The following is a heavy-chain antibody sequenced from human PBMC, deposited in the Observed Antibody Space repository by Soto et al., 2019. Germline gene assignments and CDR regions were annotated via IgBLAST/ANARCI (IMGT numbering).Heavy chain of an antibody. Sequence: GESLKISCKGSGYSFTSYWISWVRQMPGKGLEWMGRIDPSDSYTNYSPSFQGHVAISADKSISTAYLQWSSLKASDTAMYYCARHSSSSFQFDYWGQGTLVTVSS. CDR2: IDPSDSYT. V-gene: IGHV5-10-1*01. D-gene: IGHD6-6*01. J-gene: IGHJ4*02. CDR1: GYSFTSYW. CDR3: ARHSSSSFQFDY.